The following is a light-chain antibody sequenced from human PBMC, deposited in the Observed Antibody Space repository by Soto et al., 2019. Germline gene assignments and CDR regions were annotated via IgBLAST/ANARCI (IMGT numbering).Light chain of an antibody. CDR3: GTWDDSLSAGV. V-gene: IGLV1-51*01. CDR1: RSNIGNNY. Sequence: QSVLTQPPSVSAAPGQKVTISCSGSRSNIGNNYVSWYQHLPGTAPRLLIYDTDMQPSGIPDRFSGSKSGASATLGITGLRTGDEAFYYCGTWDDSLSAGVFGGGSKVTVL. J-gene: IGLJ3*02. CDR2: DTD.